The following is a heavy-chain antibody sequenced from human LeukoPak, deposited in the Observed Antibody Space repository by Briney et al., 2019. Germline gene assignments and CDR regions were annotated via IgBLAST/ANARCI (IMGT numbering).Heavy chain of an antibody. V-gene: IGHV3-48*01. CDR2: ISSSSSTI. J-gene: IGHJ3*02. CDR1: GFTFSSYS. D-gene: IGHD6-19*01. Sequence: GGSLRLSCAASGFTFSSYSMNWVRQAPGKGLEGVSYISSSSSTIYYADSVKGRFTISRDNAKNSLYLQMNSLRAEDTAVYYCARVGSSGWDAFDIWGQGTMVTVSS. CDR3: ARVGSSGWDAFDI.